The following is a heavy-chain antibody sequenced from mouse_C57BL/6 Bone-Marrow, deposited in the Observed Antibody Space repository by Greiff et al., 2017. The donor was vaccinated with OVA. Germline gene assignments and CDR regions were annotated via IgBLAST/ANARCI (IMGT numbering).Heavy chain of an antibody. V-gene: IGHV14-4*01. D-gene: IGHD1-1*01. J-gene: IGHJ1*03. Sequence: VQLQQSGAELVRPGASVKLSCTASGFNIKDDYMHWVKQRPEPGLEWIGWIDPENGDTEYASKFQGKATITADTSSNAAYMQLSSLTSEDTAVYYCTTDYYGSSPYWHFDVWGTGTTVTVSS. CDR1: GFNIKDDY. CDR3: TTDYYGSSPYWHFDV. CDR2: IDPENGDT.